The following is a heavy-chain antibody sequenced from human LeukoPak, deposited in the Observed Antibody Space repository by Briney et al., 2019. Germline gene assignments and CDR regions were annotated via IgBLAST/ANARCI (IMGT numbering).Heavy chain of an antibody. J-gene: IGHJ4*02. D-gene: IGHD5-18*01. CDR1: GGSISSYY. CDR2: IYYSGST. V-gene: IGHV4-59*01. Sequence: SETLSLTCTVSGGSISSYYWSWIRQPPGKGLEWIGYIYYSGSTNYNPSLKSRVTISVDTSKNQFSLKLSSVTAADTAVYYCARAMGDSYASTQDFDYWGQGTLVTVSS. CDR3: ARAMGDSYASTQDFDY.